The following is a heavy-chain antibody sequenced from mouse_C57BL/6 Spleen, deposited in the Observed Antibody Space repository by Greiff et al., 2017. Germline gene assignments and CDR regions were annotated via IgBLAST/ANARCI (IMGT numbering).Heavy chain of an antibody. CDR2: IHPSDSAT. V-gene: IGHV1-74*01. J-gene: IGHJ2*01. D-gene: IGHD2-5*01. CDR1: GYTFTSYW. CDR3: AMSNYVVDFDD. Sequence: QVQLQQPGAELVKPGASVKVSCKASGYTFTSYWMPWVKQRPGQGLEWIGRIHPSDSATNYNQKFKGKATLTVDKSSSTAYMQISSLTSEDSAVYYCAMSNYVVDFDDWGQGTTLTVSS.